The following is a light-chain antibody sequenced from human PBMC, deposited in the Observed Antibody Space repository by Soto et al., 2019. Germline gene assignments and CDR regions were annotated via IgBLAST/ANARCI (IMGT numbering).Light chain of an antibody. Sequence: QSVLTQPPSVSGSPGQSITISCTGTNSDVGSSNSVSWYQHHPGKAPKLIIYDVNSRPSGVSNRFSGSKSGNTASLTISGLQVEDEADYYCSSYTNNSPNCVFGTGTKVTV. CDR3: SSYTNNSPNCV. V-gene: IGLV2-14*03. CDR2: DVN. J-gene: IGLJ1*01. CDR1: NSDVGSSNS.